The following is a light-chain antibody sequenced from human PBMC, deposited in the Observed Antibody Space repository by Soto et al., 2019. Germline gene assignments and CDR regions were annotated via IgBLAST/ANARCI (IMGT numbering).Light chain of an antibody. CDR3: QHYNNWPIT. V-gene: IGKV3-15*01. J-gene: IGKJ5*01. CDR2: GAS. CDR1: RSVSRD. Sequence: IVLTQSPGTLSLSPGERATLSCRASRSVSRDLAWYQQKPGQVPRLLIYGASTRASGLPARFSGSGSGTEFTLTISSLQSEDFAVYYCQHYNNWPITFGQGTRLEIK.